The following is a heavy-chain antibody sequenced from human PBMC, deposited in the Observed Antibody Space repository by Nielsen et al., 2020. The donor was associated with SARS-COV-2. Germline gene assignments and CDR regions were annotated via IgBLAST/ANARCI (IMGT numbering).Heavy chain of an antibody. CDR3: ASPYDY. CDR1: GGSFSGYY. Sequence: SVTLSLTCAVYGGSFSGYYWSWIRQPPGKGLEWIGEINHSGSTNYNPSLKSRVTISVDTSKNQFSLKLSSVTAADTAVYYCASPYDYWGQGTLVTVSS. V-gene: IGHV4-34*01. CDR2: INHSGST. J-gene: IGHJ4*02.